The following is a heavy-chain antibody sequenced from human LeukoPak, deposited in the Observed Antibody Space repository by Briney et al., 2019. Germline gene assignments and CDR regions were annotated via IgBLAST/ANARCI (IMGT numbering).Heavy chain of an antibody. CDR3: AIVRSGSYFDY. D-gene: IGHD3-22*01. CDR1: GGTFSSYA. V-gene: IGHV1-18*01. Sequence: ASVKVSCKASGGTFSSYAISWVRQAPGQGLEWMGWISAYNGNTNYAQKLQGRVTMTTDTSTSTAYMELRSLRSDDTAVYYCAIVRSGSYFDYWGQGTLVTVSS. CDR2: ISAYNGNT. J-gene: IGHJ4*02.